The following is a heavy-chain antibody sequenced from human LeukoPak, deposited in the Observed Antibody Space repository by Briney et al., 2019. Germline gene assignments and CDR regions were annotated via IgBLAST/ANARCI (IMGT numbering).Heavy chain of an antibody. CDR3: ARRYYYGSGSLNWFDP. D-gene: IGHD3-10*01. CDR1: GFTFSSYA. V-gene: IGHV3-7*01. Sequence: GGSLRLSCAASGFTFSSYAMHWVRQAPGKGLEWVANIKQDGSEKYYVDSVKGRFTISRDNAKNSLYLQMNSLRAEDTAVYYCARRYYYGSGSLNWFDPWGQGTLVTVSS. CDR2: IKQDGSEK. J-gene: IGHJ5*02.